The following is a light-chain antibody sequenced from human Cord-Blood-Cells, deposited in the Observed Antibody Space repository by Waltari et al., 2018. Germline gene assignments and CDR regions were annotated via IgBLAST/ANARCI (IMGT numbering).Light chain of an antibody. J-gene: IGKJ1*01. CDR3: QQSYSTPWT. Sequence: DIQMTQSPYSLSASVGDRVTITCRASQSISSYLNWYQQKPGKAPKLLIYAASSLQSGVTSRFSGSGSGTDFTLTISSLQPEDFATYYCQQSYSTPWTFGQGTKVEIK. CDR1: QSISSY. CDR2: AAS. V-gene: IGKV1-39*01.